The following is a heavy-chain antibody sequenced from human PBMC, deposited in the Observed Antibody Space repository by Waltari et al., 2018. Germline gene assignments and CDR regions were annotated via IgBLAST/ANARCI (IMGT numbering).Heavy chain of an antibody. D-gene: IGHD2-21*01. V-gene: IGHV3-7*01. Sequence: EVHLVESGGGLVQPGGSLRLSCAASGFTFSNFWMNWVRQAPGKELELVDKRNEDGSLKDYVDSVKGRFTISRDNARNSLYLEITSLRAEDTAVYYCARDVPYLGRGAYDFWGQGTMVTVSS. CDR3: ARDVPYLGRGAYDF. J-gene: IGHJ3*01. CDR2: RNEDGSLK. CDR1: GFTFSNFW.